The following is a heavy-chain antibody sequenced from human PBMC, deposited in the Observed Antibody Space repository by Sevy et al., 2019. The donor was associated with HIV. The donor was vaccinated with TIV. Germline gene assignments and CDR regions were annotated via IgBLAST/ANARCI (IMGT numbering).Heavy chain of an antibody. V-gene: IGHV3-23*01. D-gene: IGHD3-16*01. CDR1: GFSFSNYG. J-gene: IGHJ4*02. CDR2: TSGSGGST. Sequence: GGSLRLSCEASGFSFSNYGMNWVRQAPGKGLEWVSGTSGSGGSTYYADSVKGRFTISRDNSKNTLYLQMNSLRAEDTAVYSCAKDGESYVWGSHYDYWVQGTLVTVSS. CDR3: AKDGESYVWGSHYDY.